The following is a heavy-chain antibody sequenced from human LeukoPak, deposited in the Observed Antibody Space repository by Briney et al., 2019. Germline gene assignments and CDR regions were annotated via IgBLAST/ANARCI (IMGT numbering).Heavy chain of an antibody. CDR2: INWNGGST. Sequence: GGSLRLSCAASGFTFDDYGMSWVRQAPGKGLEWVSGINWNGGSTGYADSVKGRFTISRDNAKNSLYLQMNSLRAEDTALYYCARVPYSSSWSYYYYYYMDVWGKGTTVTVSS. CDR1: GFTFDDYG. V-gene: IGHV3-20*04. D-gene: IGHD6-13*01. J-gene: IGHJ6*03. CDR3: ARVPYSSSWSYYYYYYMDV.